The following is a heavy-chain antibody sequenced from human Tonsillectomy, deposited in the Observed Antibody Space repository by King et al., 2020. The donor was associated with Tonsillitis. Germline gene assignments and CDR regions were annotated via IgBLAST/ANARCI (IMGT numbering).Heavy chain of an antibody. Sequence: QLQESGPGLVKPSETLSLTCTVSGASMTSYYWTWIRQPAEKGLEWIGRIHTSGSTSYNPSLESRVTMSVDTSKTQFSLKLTSMTAADTAVYYCARDQPVGSTRFDYWGQGSLVTVSS. CDR2: IHTSGST. V-gene: IGHV4-4*07. CDR3: ARDQPVGSTRFDY. J-gene: IGHJ4*02. CDR1: GASMTSYY. D-gene: IGHD2-2*01.